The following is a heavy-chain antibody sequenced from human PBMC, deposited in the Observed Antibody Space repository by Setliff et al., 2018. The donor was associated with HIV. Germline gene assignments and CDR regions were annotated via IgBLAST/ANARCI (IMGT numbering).Heavy chain of an antibody. CDR3: ARTTYSGSYFNDS. V-gene: IGHV4-39*01. CDR2: IHFSGST. CDR1: GGSISSSTYY. J-gene: IGHJ5*01. D-gene: IGHD1-26*01. Sequence: SETLSHTCTVSGGSISSSTYYWGWIRQPPGKGLEWIGNIHFSGSTYYNPSLKSRVTVSVDPSKNEFSLKLSSVTAADTAVYYCARTTYSGSYFNDSWGQGTLVTVSS.